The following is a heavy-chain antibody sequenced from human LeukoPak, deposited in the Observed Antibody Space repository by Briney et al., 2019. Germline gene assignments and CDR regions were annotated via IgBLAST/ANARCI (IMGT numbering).Heavy chain of an antibody. J-gene: IGHJ5*02. CDR3: ARERYFDWLLSNWFDP. D-gene: IGHD3-9*01. CDR2: IYTTGNT. Sequence: SETLSLTYTVSGGSISSYYWSWIRQPAGKGLEWIGRIYTTGNTNYNPSLKSRVTMSVDTSKNQFSLKLSSVTAADTAVYYCARERYFDWLLSNWFDPWGQGTLVTVSS. V-gene: IGHV4-4*07. CDR1: GGSISSYY.